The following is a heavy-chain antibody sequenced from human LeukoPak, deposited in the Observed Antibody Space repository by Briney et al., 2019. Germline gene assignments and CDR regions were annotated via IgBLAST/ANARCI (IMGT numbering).Heavy chain of an antibody. J-gene: IGHJ4*02. CDR3: ATSGSYNY. CDR1: GFTFSSYG. CDR2: ISGSGGTT. V-gene: IGHV3-23*01. D-gene: IGHD1-26*01. Sequence: GGSLRLSCAASGFTFSSYGVSWVRQAPGKGLEWVSGISGSGGTTYYADSAKGRFTISRDNSKNTLYLQMNSLRAEDTAVYYCATSGSYNYWGQGTLVTVSS.